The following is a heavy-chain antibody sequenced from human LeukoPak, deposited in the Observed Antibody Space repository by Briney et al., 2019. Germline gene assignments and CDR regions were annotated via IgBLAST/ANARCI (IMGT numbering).Heavy chain of an antibody. Sequence: PSETLSLTCAVYGGSFSGYYWSWIRQPPGKGLEWIGEINHSGSTNYNPSLKSRVTISVDTSKNQFSLKLSSGTAADTAVYYCASIYDSSGYQGWFDPWGQGTLVTVSS. V-gene: IGHV4-34*01. CDR1: GGSFSGYY. D-gene: IGHD3-22*01. CDR2: INHSGST. J-gene: IGHJ5*02. CDR3: ASIYDSSGYQGWFDP.